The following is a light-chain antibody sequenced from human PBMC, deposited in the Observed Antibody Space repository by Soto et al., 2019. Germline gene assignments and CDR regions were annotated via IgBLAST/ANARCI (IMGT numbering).Light chain of an antibody. J-gene: IGLJ2*01. Sequence: QSVLTQPPSASGTPGQRVTISCSGSTSNIGGNTVNWYQQLPGTAPKLLIYSNNQRPSGVPDRFSGSKSGTSASLAISRLQSEDEAAYYCAAWDDSLKAGTFGGGTKSPS. CDR1: TSNIGGNT. V-gene: IGLV1-44*01. CDR2: SNN. CDR3: AAWDDSLKAGT.